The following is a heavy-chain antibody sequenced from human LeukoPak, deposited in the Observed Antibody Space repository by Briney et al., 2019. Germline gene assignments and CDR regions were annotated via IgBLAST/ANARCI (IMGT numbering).Heavy chain of an antibody. Sequence: GGSLRLSCAASGFTFSSYAMSWVRQAPGKGLEWVSAISGSGGCTYYADSVKGRFTISRDNSKNTLYLQMNSLRAEDTAVYYCAKEQSPWGAYGSGSNNWFDPWGQGTLVTVSS. CDR3: AKEQSPWGAYGSGSNNWFDP. CDR1: GFTFSSYA. J-gene: IGHJ5*02. V-gene: IGHV3-23*01. D-gene: IGHD3-10*01. CDR2: ISGSGGCT.